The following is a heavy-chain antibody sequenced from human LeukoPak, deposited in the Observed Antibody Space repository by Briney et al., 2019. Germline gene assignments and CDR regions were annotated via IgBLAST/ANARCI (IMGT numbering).Heavy chain of an antibody. Sequence: GGSLRLSCAASGFTFSSYSMNWVRQAPGKGLEWVSSISSSSSYIYYADSVKGRFTISRDNAKNSLYLQMNSLRAEATAVYYCARVDPPYSGSYQYYFDYWGQGTLVNVSS. CDR3: ARVDPPYSGSYQYYFDY. CDR2: ISSSSSYI. V-gene: IGHV3-21*01. J-gene: IGHJ4*02. CDR1: GFTFSSYS. D-gene: IGHD1-26*01.